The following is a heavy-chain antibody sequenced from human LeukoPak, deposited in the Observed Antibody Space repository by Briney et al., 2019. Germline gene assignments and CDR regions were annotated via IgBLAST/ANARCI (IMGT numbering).Heavy chain of an antibody. V-gene: IGHV2-5*02. Sequence: SGPTLVKPTQTLTLTCTSSGFSLARSGGGVGWIRQPPGKALDLPAPIYWDDDERYSPSLRSRLTITKDISKNQVVLTMTNMDPVDTATYYCAHSHRGDGVEDPAYYFDYWGQGTLVTVSS. J-gene: IGHJ4*02. CDR2: IYWDDDE. CDR1: GFSLARSGGG. CDR3: AHSHRGDGVEDPAYYFDY. D-gene: IGHD3-3*01.